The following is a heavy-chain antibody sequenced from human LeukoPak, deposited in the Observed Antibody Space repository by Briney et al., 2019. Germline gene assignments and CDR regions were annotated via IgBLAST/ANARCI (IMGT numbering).Heavy chain of an antibody. J-gene: IGHJ1*01. Sequence: PGGSLRLSCAASGFTFSSYGMHWVRQAPGKGLEWVAFIRYDGSNKYYADSVKGRFTTSRDNSKNTLYLQMNSLRAEDTAVYYCAKDPGFEYSRPNGYFQHWGQGTLVTVSS. V-gene: IGHV3-30*02. CDR3: AKDPGFEYSRPNGYFQH. CDR1: GFTFSSYG. D-gene: IGHD6-6*01. CDR2: IRYDGSNK.